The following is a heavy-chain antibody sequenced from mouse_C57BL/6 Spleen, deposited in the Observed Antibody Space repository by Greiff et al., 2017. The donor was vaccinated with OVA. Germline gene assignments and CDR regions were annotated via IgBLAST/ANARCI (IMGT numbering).Heavy chain of an antibody. CDR2: IDPSDSYT. D-gene: IGHD2-3*01. V-gene: IGHV1-50*01. Sequence: QVQLKQPGAELVKPGASVKLSCKASGYTFTSYWMQWVKQRPGQGLEWIGEIDPSDSYTNYNQKFKGKATLTVDTSSSTAYMQLSSLTSEDSAVYYCARWGIYDGYYDYWGQGTTLTVSS. CDR3: ARWGIYDGYYDY. J-gene: IGHJ2*01. CDR1: GYTFTSYW.